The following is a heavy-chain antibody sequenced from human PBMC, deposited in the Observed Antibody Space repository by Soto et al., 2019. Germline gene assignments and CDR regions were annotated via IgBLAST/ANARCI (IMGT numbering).Heavy chain of an antibody. D-gene: IGHD1-26*01. J-gene: IGHJ5*02. CDR3: ARSEGADGVVWFDT. V-gene: IGHV3-23*01. CDR2: IRGSGAES. CDR1: GFSFSNLA. Sequence: EVQLLQSGGDLVQPGGSRRVSCVASGFSFSNLAMGWFRQAPGKGLEWVSGIRGSGAESHYADSVRGRFTISRDNSKNTVYLEMHSLNVGDTAVYYCARSEGADGVVWFDTWGQGTLVTVSS.